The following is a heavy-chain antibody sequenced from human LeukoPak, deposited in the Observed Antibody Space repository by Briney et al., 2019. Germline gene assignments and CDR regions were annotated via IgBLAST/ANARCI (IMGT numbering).Heavy chain of an antibody. Sequence: SETLSLTCAVYGGSFSGYYWRWIRQPPGKGLEWIGEINHSGSTNYNPSLKSRVTISVDTSKNQFSLKLSSVTAADTAVYYCARGPGIAAAGPFDYWGQGTLVTVSS. J-gene: IGHJ4*02. CDR3: ARGPGIAAAGPFDY. CDR1: GGSFSGYY. D-gene: IGHD6-13*01. CDR2: INHSGST. V-gene: IGHV4-34*01.